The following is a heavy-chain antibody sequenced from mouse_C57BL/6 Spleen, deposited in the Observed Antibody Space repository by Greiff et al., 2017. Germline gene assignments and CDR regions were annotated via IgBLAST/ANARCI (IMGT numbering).Heavy chain of an antibody. CDR2: IYPGDGDT. J-gene: IGHJ2*01. CDR3: ARDGATVVDY. D-gene: IGHD1-1*01. CDR1: GYAFSSSW. V-gene: IGHV1-82*01. Sequence: QVQLKESGPELVKPGASVKISCKASGYAFSSSWMNWVKQRPGKGLEWIGRIYPGDGDTNYNGKFKGKATLTADKSSSTAYMQLSSLTSEDSAVYFCARDGATVVDYWGQGTTLTVSS.